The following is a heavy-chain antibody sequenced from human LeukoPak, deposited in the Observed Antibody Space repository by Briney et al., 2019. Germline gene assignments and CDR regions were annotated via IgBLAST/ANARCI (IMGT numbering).Heavy chain of an antibody. V-gene: IGHV1-2*02. J-gene: IGHJ4*02. CDR2: INPNSGGT. CDR1: GYTFTGYY. D-gene: IGHD3-22*01. Sequence: GASVKVSCKASGYTFTGYYMHWVRQAPGQGLEWMGWINPNSGGTNYAQKFQGRVTKTRDTSISTAYMELSRLRSDDTAVYYCARVWDYYDSSGYYGYWGQGTLVTVSS. CDR3: ARVWDYYDSSGYYGY.